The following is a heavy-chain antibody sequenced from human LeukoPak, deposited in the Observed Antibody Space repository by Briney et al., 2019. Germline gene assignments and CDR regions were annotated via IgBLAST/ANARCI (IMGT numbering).Heavy chain of an antibody. Sequence: GGSLRLSCSASGFTFSNYWLTWVRQAPGKGLEWVANIKHGGSDQYYLDSVKGRFTISRDNAKNSLYLQMNSLRVEDTAVYYCARDSAYATRFDYWGQGTLVTVSS. CDR3: ARDSAYATRFDY. D-gene: IGHD2-15*01. V-gene: IGHV3-7*01. J-gene: IGHJ4*02. CDR1: GFTFSNYW. CDR2: IKHGGSDQ.